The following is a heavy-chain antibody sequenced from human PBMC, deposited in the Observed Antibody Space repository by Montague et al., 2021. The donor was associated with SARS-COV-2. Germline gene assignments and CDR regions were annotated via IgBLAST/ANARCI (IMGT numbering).Heavy chain of an antibody. J-gene: IGHJ2*01. CDR1: GGSISSSSYY. D-gene: IGHD5-12*01. V-gene: IGHV4-39*07. Sequence: SEPLSLTCTVSGGSISSSSYYWGWIRQPPGKGLEWIGSIYYSGSTYYNPSLKSRVTISVDTSKNHFSLKLSSVTAADTAVYYCARTTWLRGYFDLWGRGTLVTVSS. CDR3: ARTTWLRGYFDL. CDR2: IYYSGST.